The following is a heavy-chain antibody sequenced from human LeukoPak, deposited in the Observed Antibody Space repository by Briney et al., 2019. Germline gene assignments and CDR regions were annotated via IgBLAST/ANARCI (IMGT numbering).Heavy chain of an antibody. CDR1: GFTFSSYS. V-gene: IGHV3-48*01. D-gene: IGHD6-19*01. J-gene: IGHJ4*02. CDR3: ARAGDSSGWSEIDS. CDR2: ISSSSSTI. Sequence: PGGSLRLSCAASGFTFSSYSMNWVRQAPGKGLEWVSYISSSSSTIYYADSVKGRFTISRDNAKNSLYLQMNSLRAEDTAVYYCARAGDSSGWSEIDSWGQGTLVTVSS.